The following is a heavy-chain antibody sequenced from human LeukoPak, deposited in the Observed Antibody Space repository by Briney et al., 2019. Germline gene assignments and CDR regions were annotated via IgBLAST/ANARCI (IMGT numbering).Heavy chain of an antibody. CDR2: IIPIFGTA. J-gene: IGHJ4*02. CDR1: GGTFSSYA. D-gene: IGHD5-24*01. V-gene: IGHV1-69*05. CDR3: ASTPSMATIVLGFDY. Sequence: ASVKVSCKASGGTFSSYAISWVRQAPGQGLEWMGGIIPIFGTANYAQKFQGRVTITTDESTSTAYMELSSLRSEDTAVYYCASTPSMATIVLGFDYWGLGTLVTVSS.